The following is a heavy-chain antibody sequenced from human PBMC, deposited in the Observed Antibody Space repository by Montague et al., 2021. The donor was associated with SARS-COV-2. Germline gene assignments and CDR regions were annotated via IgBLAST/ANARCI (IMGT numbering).Heavy chain of an antibody. CDR2: IYHSGGT. V-gene: IGHV4-4*02. CDR3: ARIPFGYYGMDV. J-gene: IGHJ6*02. D-gene: IGHD3-16*01. Sequence: SETLSLTCAVSAGSISSSNWWSWVRQPPGKGLEWIAEIYHSGGTXXNPSPKSRVTISVDKSKNQFSLKLISVTAADTAVHYCARIPFGYYGMDVWGQGTTVTVSS. CDR1: AGSISSSNW.